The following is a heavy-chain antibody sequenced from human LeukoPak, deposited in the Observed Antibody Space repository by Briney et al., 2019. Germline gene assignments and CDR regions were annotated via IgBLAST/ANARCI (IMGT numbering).Heavy chain of an antibody. D-gene: IGHD2-2*01. Sequence: SVKVSCKASGGTLNNYAINWVRQAPGQGLEWMGRIIPIFGTANHAQNFQGRVTITADRPTSTAYMELSSLKAEDTAVYYCARSHRYCSSASCPINWFDPWGQGTQVTVSS. V-gene: IGHV1-69*06. CDR3: ARSHRYCSSASCPINWFDP. CDR1: GGTLNNYA. J-gene: IGHJ5*02. CDR2: IIPIFGTA.